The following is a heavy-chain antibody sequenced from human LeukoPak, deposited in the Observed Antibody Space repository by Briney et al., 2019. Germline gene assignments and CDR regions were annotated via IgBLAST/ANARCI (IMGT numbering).Heavy chain of an antibody. V-gene: IGHV1-46*01. CDR1: GYTFTAFY. CDR3: AREEVEAEYSSGTFDY. CDR2: INPSGGST. D-gene: IGHD6-19*01. Sequence: ASVTVSCKASGYTFTAFYIHWVRQAPGQGLEWMGIINPSGGSTSYAQKFQGRVTMTRDTSTSTVYMELSSLRSEDTAVYYCAREEVEAEYSSGTFDYWGQGTLVTVSS. J-gene: IGHJ4*02.